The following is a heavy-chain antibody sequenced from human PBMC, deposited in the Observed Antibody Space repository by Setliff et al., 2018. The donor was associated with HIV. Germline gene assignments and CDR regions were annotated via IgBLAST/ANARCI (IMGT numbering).Heavy chain of an antibody. CDR3: AKGLSGPFDY. Sequence: PGGSLRLSCVASGFTFSSYAMSWVLQAPGKGLEWVSGISGSGGSTYYADSVKGRFTISRDNSKNTLYLQMNSLRAQDTAVYYCAKGLSGPFDYWGQGTLVTVSS. CDR2: ISGSGGST. V-gene: IGHV3-23*01. J-gene: IGHJ4*02. CDR1: GFTFSSYA. D-gene: IGHD3-16*02.